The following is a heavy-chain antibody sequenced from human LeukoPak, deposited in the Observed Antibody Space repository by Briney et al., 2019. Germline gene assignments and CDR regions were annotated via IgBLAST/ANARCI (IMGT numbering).Heavy chain of an antibody. CDR3: ARDPAGRGIVATPPSY. CDR2: ISAYNGNT. V-gene: IGHV1-18*01. J-gene: IGHJ4*02. Sequence: ASVKVSCKASGYTFTSYGISWVRQAPGQGLEWMGWISAYNGNTNYAQKLQGRVTMTTDTSTSTAYMELRSLRSDDTAVYYCARDPAGRGIVATPPSYWGQGTLATVSS. CDR1: GYTFTSYG. D-gene: IGHD5-12*01.